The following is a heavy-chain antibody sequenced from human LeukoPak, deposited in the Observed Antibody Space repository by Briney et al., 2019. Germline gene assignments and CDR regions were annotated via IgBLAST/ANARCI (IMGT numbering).Heavy chain of an antibody. J-gene: IGHJ6*03. CDR1: GFNFRSYS. CDR2: ISSSNSDI. CDR3: AREVEEVPAAMGVYYYYYMDV. V-gene: IGHV3-21*01. D-gene: IGHD2-2*01. Sequence: GGSLRLSCAASGFNFRSYSMNWVRQAPGKGLEWVSSISGSSPSSPISSSNSDIYYADSVKGRFTISRDNARNSLYLQMNSLRAEDTAVYYCAREVEEVPAAMGVYYYYYMDVWGKGTSVTVSS.